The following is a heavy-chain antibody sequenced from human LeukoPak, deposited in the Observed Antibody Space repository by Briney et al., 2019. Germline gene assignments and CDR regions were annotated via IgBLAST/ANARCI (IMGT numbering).Heavy chain of an antibody. D-gene: IGHD2/OR15-2a*01. J-gene: IGHJ6*03. CDR3: ASRTTSYYYYYMDV. V-gene: IGHV3-21*01. Sequence: TGGSLRLSCSASGFIFSTYNMNWVRQAPGKALEWVSSITSSSSHTYYADSVKGRYTISRDNAKNSLYLQMDSLRAEDTAVYYCASRTTSYYYYYMDVWGKGTTVTVSS. CDR2: ITSSSSHT. CDR1: GFIFSTYN.